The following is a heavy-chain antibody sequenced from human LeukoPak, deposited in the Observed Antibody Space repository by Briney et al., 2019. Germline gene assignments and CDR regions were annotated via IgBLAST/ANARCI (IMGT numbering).Heavy chain of an antibody. CDR1: GGTFSSYA. CDR3: ARVKLSSGYYPPYYYYMDV. CDR2: IIPIFGTA. V-gene: IGHV1-69*06. J-gene: IGHJ6*03. D-gene: IGHD3-22*01. Sequence: ASVKVSCKASGGTFSSYAISWVGQAPGQGLEWMGGIIPIFGTANYAQKFQGRVTITADKSTSTAYMELSSLRSEDTAVYYCARVKLSSGYYPPYYYYMDVWGKGTTVTVSS.